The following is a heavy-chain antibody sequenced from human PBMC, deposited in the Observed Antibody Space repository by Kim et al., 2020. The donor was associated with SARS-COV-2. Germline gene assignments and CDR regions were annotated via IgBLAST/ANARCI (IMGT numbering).Heavy chain of an antibody. CDR3: AAWDDYHGTFDI. D-gene: IGHD3-16*01. CDR1: GGSISSGGYY. Sequence: SETLSLTCTVSGGSISSGGYYWSWIRQHPGKGLEWIGYIYYSGSTYYNPSLKSRVTISVDTSKNQFSLKLSSVTAADTAVYYCAAWDDYHGTFDIWGQGTMVTVSS. J-gene: IGHJ3*02. CDR2: IYYSGST. V-gene: IGHV4-31*03.